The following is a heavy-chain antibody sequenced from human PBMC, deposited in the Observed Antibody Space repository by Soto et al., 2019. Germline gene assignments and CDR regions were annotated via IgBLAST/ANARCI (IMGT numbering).Heavy chain of an antibody. Sequence: GGSLRLSCAASGFSFSDYGFHWVRQAPGRGVEGLAVIWYDGTYKYYADSVKGRFTISRDNSKNTLYLQMNSLRAEDTAVYYCARRNCSGGSCYNTLSYRDYRGNGT. D-gene: IGHD2-15*01. CDR1: GFSFSDYG. CDR3: ARRNCSGGSCYNTLSYRDY. V-gene: IGHV3-33*01. CDR2: IWYDGTYK. J-gene: IGHJ4*01.